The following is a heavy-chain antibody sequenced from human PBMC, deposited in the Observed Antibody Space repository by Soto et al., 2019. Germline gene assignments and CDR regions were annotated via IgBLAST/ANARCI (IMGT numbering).Heavy chain of an antibody. J-gene: IGHJ6*02. CDR2: ISGSGRNT. D-gene: IGHD3-10*01. V-gene: IGHV3-23*01. CDR3: AKDLNGSGSFTSYYHYGMDV. CDR1: GFTFSNYA. Sequence: EVQMLESGGGLVHPGGSLRLSCAASGFTFSNYAMNWVRQAPGKGLEWVSSISGSGRNTYYADSVKGRLTISRDSSTNTLYLQMNILRVEDTGVDYCAKDLNGSGSFTSYYHYGMDVWGQGTTVTVSS.